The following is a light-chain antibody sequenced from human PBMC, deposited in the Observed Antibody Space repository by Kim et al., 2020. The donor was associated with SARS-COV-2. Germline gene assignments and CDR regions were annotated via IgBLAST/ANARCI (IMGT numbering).Light chain of an antibody. CDR2: GAS. CDR3: QQDNNWPPST. CDR1: QSVSRD. J-gene: IGKJ1*01. V-gene: IGKV3-15*01. Sequence: SPGERATLTCRASQSVSRDLAWYQQKPGQAPRLLIYGASSRATGIPARFSGSGSGTEFTLTISSLQSEDFAVYYCQQDNNWPPSTFGQGTKVDIK.